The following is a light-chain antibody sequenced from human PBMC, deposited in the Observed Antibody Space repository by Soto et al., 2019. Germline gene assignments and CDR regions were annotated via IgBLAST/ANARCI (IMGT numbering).Light chain of an antibody. CDR3: QQSYSTPRT. CDR1: QRISSY. CDR2: GAS. V-gene: IGKV1-39*01. J-gene: IGKJ1*01. Sequence: DIQMTQSPSSLSASVGDRLTITCRASQRISSYLHWYQQKAGKATKLLIYGASTLQSGVPSRFSGSGSGTDFTLTVSSLQPEDFATYYCQQSYSTPRTFGQGTKVEIK.